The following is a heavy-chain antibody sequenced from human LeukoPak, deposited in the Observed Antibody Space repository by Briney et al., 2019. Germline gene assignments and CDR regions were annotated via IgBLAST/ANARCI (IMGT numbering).Heavy chain of an antibody. Sequence: SETLSLTCTVSGYSISSGYYWGWIRQPPGKGLEWIGSIYHSGSTYYNPSLKSRVTISVDTSKNQFSLKLSSATAADTAVYYCARDESTDIAVAGRGINWFDPWGQGTLVTVSS. V-gene: IGHV4-38-2*02. D-gene: IGHD6-19*01. CDR2: IYHSGST. J-gene: IGHJ5*02. CDR1: GYSISSGYY. CDR3: ARDESTDIAVAGRGINWFDP.